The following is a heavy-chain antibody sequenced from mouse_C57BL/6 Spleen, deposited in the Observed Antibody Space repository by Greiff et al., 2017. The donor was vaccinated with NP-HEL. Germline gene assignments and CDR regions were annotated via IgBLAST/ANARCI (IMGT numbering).Heavy chain of an antibody. D-gene: IGHD1-1*01. CDR3: ARGAVVATDWYFDV. Sequence: EVQVVESGGGLVKPGGSLKLSCAASGFTFSDYGMHWVRQAPEKGLEWVAYISSGSSTIYYADTVKGRFTISRDNAKNTLFLQMTSLRSEDTAMYYWARGAVVATDWYFDVWGKGTTVTVSS. J-gene: IGHJ1*03. V-gene: IGHV5-17*01. CDR2: ISSGSSTI. CDR1: GFTFSDYG.